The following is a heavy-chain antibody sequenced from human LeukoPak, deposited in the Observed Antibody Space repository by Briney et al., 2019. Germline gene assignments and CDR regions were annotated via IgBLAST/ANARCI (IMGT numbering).Heavy chain of an antibody. CDR3: AKEYSGYDFDY. J-gene: IGHJ4*02. Sequence: GGSLRLSCAASGFTLRSYDMSWVRQAPGKGLEWVSATSGSGGDTYYADSVKGRFTISRDNSKNTLYLQMNSLRTEDTAVYYCAKEYSGYDFDYWGQGTLVTVSS. D-gene: IGHD5-12*01. CDR2: TSGSGGDT. CDR1: GFTLRSYD. V-gene: IGHV3-23*01.